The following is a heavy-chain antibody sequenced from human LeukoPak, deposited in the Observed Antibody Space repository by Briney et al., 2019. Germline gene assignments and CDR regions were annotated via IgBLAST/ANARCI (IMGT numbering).Heavy chain of an antibody. CDR2: ISSSSSTI. V-gene: IGHV3-48*01. CDR3: ARDKDDFWSGYSRGAIDI. J-gene: IGHJ3*02. D-gene: IGHD3-3*01. CDR1: GFTFSSYI. Sequence: QPGGSLRLSCAASGFTFSSYIMNWVRQAPGKGLEWVSNISSSSSTIAYADSMKGRFTISRDNAKNPLYLQMNSLRAEDTAVYYCARDKDDFWSGYSRGAIDIWGQGTMVTVSS.